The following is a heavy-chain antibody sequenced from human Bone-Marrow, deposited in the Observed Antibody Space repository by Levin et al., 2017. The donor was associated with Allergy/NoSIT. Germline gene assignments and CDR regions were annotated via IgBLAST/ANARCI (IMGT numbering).Heavy chain of an antibody. CDR1: GFVFSDHY. Sequence: PGGSLRLSCAASGFVFSDHYMDWVRQAPGKGLEWVARSRNKANSYSTEYAASVKGRFSISRDYSKNSLYLQMNSLETEDTAVYYCSKSGEGSGWRSLDYWGQGILVTVSS. J-gene: IGHJ4*02. V-gene: IGHV3-72*01. D-gene: IGHD6-19*01. CDR3: SKSGEGSGWRSLDY. CDR2: SRNKANSYST.